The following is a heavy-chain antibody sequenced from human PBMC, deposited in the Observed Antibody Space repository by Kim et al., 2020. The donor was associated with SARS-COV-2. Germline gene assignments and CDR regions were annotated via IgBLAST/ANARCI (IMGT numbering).Heavy chain of an antibody. D-gene: IGHD6-19*01. CDR1: GYSFTSYW. Sequence: GESLKISCKGSGYSFTSYWISWVRQMPGKGLEWMGRIDPSDSYTNYSPSFQGHVTISADKSISTAYLQWSSLKASDTAMYYCARRNLSSGWATSFDYWGQGTLVTVSS. CDR3: ARRNLSSGWATSFDY. V-gene: IGHV5-10-1*01. J-gene: IGHJ4*02. CDR2: IDPSDSYT.